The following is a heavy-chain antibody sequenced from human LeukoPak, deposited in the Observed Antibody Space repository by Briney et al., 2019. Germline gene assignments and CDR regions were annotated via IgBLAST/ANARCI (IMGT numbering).Heavy chain of an antibody. D-gene: IGHD1-26*01. V-gene: IGHV3-74*01. J-gene: IGHJ2*01. CDR2: INIDERIT. Sequence: GGSLRLSCAASGFSFSTQRMHWVRQAPGKGLVWVSYINIDERITGYADSVKGRFTISRDSSKNTLFLHMNTLRAEDTAIYYCAKDRTVGASHWYFDLWGRGTLVTVSS. CDR3: AKDRTVGASHWYFDL. CDR1: GFSFSTQR.